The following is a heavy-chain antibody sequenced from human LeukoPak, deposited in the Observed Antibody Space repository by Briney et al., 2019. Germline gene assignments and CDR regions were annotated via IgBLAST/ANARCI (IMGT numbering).Heavy chain of an antibody. CDR3: ARGYITIFGVVISEGKEEFDY. J-gene: IGHJ4*02. V-gene: IGHV3-33*01. Sequence: PGRSLRLTCAASGFTFSGYGMHWVRHAPGKGLEWVAVIWYDGSNKYYADSVKGRFTISRDNSKNTLYLQMNSLRAEDTAVYYCARGYITIFGVVISEGKEEFDYWGQGTLVTVSS. CDR2: IWYDGSNK. D-gene: IGHD3-3*01. CDR1: GFTFSGYG.